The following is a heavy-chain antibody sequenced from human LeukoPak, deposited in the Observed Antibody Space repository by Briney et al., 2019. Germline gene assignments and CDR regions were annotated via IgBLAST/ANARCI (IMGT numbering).Heavy chain of an antibody. J-gene: IGHJ4*02. CDR2: IQYDGSNE. Sequence: QPGGSLRLSCAASGFTFSSYGMHWVRQAPGKGLEWVAFIQYDGSNEYYVDSVKGRFTISRDNSKNTLYLQMNSLRTDDTAVYYCAKREAVAGMSDFDYWGQGTLVTVSS. D-gene: IGHD6-19*01. V-gene: IGHV3-30*02. CDR1: GFTFSSYG. CDR3: AKREAVAGMSDFDY.